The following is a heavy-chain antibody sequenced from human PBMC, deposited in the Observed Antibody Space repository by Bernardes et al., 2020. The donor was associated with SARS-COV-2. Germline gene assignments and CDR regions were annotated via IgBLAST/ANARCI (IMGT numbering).Heavy chain of an antibody. CDR2: ISGGGGST. CDR1: GFTFSSYG. D-gene: IGHD1-20*01. CDR3: AKYISPGITDTFDY. Sequence: GGSLRLSCAASGFTFSSYGMSWVRQAPGKGLEWVSGISGGGGSTYYTDSVKGRFTISRANSKNTLYLQMNSLIAEDTAIYYCAKYISPGITDTFDYWGQGTLVTVSS. V-gene: IGHV3-23*01. J-gene: IGHJ4*02.